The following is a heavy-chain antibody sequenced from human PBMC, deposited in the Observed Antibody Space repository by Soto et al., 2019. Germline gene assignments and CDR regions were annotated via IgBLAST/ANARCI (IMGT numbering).Heavy chain of an antibody. D-gene: IGHD6-19*01. CDR3: ARHYSSGSRNWFDP. CDR2: IYYSGST. Sequence: SETLSLTCSVSGGSINSSSYFWGWVRQPPGKGLEWIGSIYYSGSTYYNPSLRSRVTISVDTSRNQFSLKLSSVTAADTAVFYCARHYSSGSRNWFDPWGQGTLVTVSS. V-gene: IGHV4-39*01. CDR1: GGSINSSSYF. J-gene: IGHJ5*02.